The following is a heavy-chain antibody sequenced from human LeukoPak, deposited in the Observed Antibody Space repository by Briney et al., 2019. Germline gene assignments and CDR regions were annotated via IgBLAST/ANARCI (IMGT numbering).Heavy chain of an antibody. D-gene: IGHD6-19*01. V-gene: IGHV4-59*01. CDR3: ARIAVAVSDAFDI. J-gene: IGHJ3*02. CDR2: IYYSGST. Sequence: SETLSLTCTVSGGSISSYYWSWIRQPPGKGLEWIGYIYYSGSTNYNPSLKSRVTISVDTSKNQFSLKLSSVTAADTAVYYCARIAVAVSDAFDIWGQGTMVTVSS. CDR1: GGSISSYY.